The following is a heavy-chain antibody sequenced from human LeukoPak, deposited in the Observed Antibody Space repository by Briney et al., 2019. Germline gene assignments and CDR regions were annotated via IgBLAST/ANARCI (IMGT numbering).Heavy chain of an antibody. J-gene: IGHJ4*02. Sequence: GASVKVSCKASGYTFTSYGISWVRQAPGQGLEWMGWISAYNGNTNYAQKLQGRVTMTTDTSTSTAYMELRSLRSDDTAVYYCARGKIFYGSGSYPDYWGQGTLVTVSS. CDR3: ARGKIFYGSGSYPDY. V-gene: IGHV1-18*01. CDR2: ISAYNGNT. D-gene: IGHD3-10*01. CDR1: GYTFTSYG.